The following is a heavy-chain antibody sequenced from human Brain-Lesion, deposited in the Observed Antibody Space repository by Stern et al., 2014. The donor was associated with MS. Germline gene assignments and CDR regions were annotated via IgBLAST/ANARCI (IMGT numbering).Heavy chain of an antibody. V-gene: IGHV3-23*04. CDR2: MSGSGGRT. CDR3: AKSIALAGTEFDY. J-gene: IGHJ4*02. Sequence: EVHLVESGGGLVQPGGSLRLSCAASGFTFSSYALSWVRQAPGKGLEWLSGMSGSGGRTYYADSVKGRFTMSRDNSKNTLALQMNSLRAEDTAVYYCAKSIALAGTEFDYWGQGTLVTVSS. D-gene: IGHD6-19*01. CDR1: GFTFSSYA.